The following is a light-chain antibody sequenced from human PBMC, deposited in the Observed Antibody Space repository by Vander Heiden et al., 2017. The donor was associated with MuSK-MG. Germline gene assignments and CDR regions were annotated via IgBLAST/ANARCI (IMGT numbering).Light chain of an antibody. J-gene: IGLJ2*01. CDR1: SSDVGGYNY. Sequence: SAPAPPPPVSRAPGQAVTISCTGTSSDVGGYNYVSWYQQHPGKAPKLMIYDVSKRPSGVPDRFSGSKSGNTASLTISGLQAEDEADYYCCSYAGSYTFVVFGGGTKLTVL. V-gene: IGLV2-11*01. CDR2: DVS. CDR3: CSYAGSYTFVV.